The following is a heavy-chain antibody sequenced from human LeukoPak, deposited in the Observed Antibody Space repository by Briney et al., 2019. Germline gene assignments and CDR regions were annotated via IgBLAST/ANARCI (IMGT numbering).Heavy chain of an antibody. J-gene: IGHJ4*02. CDR2: IYSDGSR. D-gene: IGHD2-21*01. CDR1: GFTVSSNY. CDR3: AKAPATSCRGAYCYPFDS. Sequence: PGGSLRLSCAASGFTVSSNYMSWVRQAPGKGLEWVSEIYSDGSRYYAASVKGRFSISRDNSKNTLYLQMNSLRAEDAAVYFCAKAPATSCRGAYCYPFDSWGQGTLVTVSS. V-gene: IGHV3-53*01.